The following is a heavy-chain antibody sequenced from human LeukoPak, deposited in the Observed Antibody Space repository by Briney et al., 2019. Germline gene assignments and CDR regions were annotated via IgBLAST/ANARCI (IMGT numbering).Heavy chain of an antibody. CDR1: GGTFSSYA. D-gene: IGHD4-17*01. J-gene: IGHJ4*02. V-gene: IGHV1-69*04. Sequence: ASVTVSCKASGGTFSSYAISWVRQAPGQGLEWMGRIIPILGIANYAQKFQGRVTITADKSTSTAYMGLSSLRSEDTGVYYCARRDYGDYVFDYWGRGTLVTVSS. CDR2: IIPILGIA. CDR3: ARRDYGDYVFDY.